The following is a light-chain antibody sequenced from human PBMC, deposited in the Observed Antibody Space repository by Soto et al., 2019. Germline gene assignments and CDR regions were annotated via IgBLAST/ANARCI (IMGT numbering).Light chain of an antibody. CDR1: QSISSW. V-gene: IGKV1-5*03. CDR2: KAS. CDR3: QHYNTYPWT. Sequence: DIHITPSPSILSASVGDRVTITFRASQSISSWLAWYQQKPGKAPNLLIYKASHLENGVPSRFSGSGSGTEFTLTISSLQPGDFATYYCQHYNTYPWTFGQGTKVDI. J-gene: IGKJ1*01.